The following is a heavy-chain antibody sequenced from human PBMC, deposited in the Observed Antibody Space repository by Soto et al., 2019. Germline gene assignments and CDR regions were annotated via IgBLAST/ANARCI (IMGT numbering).Heavy chain of an antibody. V-gene: IGHV1-3*01. CDR1: GYTFTSYA. J-gene: IGHJ5*02. Sequence: QVQLVQSGAEVKKPGASVKVSCKASGYTFTSYAMHWVRQAPGQRLEWMGWINAGNGNTKYSQKFQGRVTITRDTSASTAYMELSSLRSEDTAVYYCTREVTMVRGVIITGHNWFDPWGQGILVTVSS. CDR3: TREVTMVRGVIITGHNWFDP. D-gene: IGHD3-10*01. CDR2: INAGNGNT.